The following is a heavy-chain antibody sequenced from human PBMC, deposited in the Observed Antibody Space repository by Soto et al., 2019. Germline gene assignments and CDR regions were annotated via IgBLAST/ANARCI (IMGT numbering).Heavy chain of an antibody. J-gene: IGHJ4*02. CDR1: GGSISSSSYY. Sequence: QLQLQESGPGLVKPSETLSLTCTVSGGSISSSSYYWGWIRQPPGKGLEWIGSIYYSGSTYYNPSPXSXFTISVDTSKNQFSLKLSSVTAADTAVYYCARFEWELYGVDYWGQGTLVTVSS. CDR3: ARFEWELYGVDY. D-gene: IGHD1-26*01. CDR2: IYYSGST. V-gene: IGHV4-39*01.